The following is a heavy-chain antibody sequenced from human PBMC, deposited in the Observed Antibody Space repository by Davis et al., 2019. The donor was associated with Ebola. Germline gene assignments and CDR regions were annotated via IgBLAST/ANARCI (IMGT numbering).Heavy chain of an antibody. CDR1: GFTFNDYA. V-gene: IGHV3-9*01. CDR2: ISWNSGII. Sequence: SLKISCAASGFTFNDYAMHWVRQAPGKGLEWVSGISWNSGIIGYADSVKGRFTISRDNAKNSLYLQMNSLRAEDTALYYCAKAGYCGGDCYYFDYWGQGTLVTVSS. CDR3: AKAGYCGGDCYYFDY. D-gene: IGHD2-21*01. J-gene: IGHJ4*02.